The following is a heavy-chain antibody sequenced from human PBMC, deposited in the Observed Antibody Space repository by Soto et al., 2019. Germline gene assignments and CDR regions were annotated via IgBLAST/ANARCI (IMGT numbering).Heavy chain of an antibody. CDR1: GGSVGNDDYS. Sequence: SETLSLTCTVSGGSVGNDDYSWSWVRQPPGKGLEWIGYIYHSGTTYYNPSLTSRVTISVDGSNNQFSLKLTSMTAADTAVYYCATVIPATRYFAYWGQGILVTVSS. D-gene: IGHD2-15*01. CDR2: IYHSGTT. J-gene: IGHJ4*02. V-gene: IGHV4-30-2*01. CDR3: ATVIPATRYFAY.